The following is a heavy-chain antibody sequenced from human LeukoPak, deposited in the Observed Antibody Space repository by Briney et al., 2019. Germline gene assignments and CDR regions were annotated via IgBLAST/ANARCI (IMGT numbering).Heavy chain of an antibody. V-gene: IGHV3-64*01. CDR3: ARAYNYGLDY. J-gene: IGHJ4*02. Sequence: GGPLRLSCAASGFTFSSYAMHWLPQAPGKGLEYVSTITSDGTSTYYANSVKVRFTISRDNSKNTLYLQMGSLRAEDMAVYYCARAYNYGLDYWGQGTLVTVSS. D-gene: IGHD5-18*01. CDR2: ITSDGTST. CDR1: GFTFSSYA.